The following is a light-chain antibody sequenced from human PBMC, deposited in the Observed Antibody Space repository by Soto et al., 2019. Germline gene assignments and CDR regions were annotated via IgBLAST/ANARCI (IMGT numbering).Light chain of an antibody. CDR1: STDVGGYNA. V-gene: IGLV2-14*01. CDR3: NSFRVSHLYV. J-gene: IGLJ1*01. CDR2: EVT. Sequence: QSVLSQPASVSGSPGQTITISCTGTSTDVGGYNAVSWYQHHPGKAPKLIIYEVTHRPSGVSDRFSASKSGNTASLTISGLQAEDEADYYCNSFRVSHLYVFGTGTKLT.